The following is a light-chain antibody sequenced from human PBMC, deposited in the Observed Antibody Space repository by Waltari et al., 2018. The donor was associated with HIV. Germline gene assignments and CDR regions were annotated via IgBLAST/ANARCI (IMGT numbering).Light chain of an antibody. V-gene: IGLV1-44*01. CDR3: AAWDDSLKGYV. J-gene: IGLJ1*01. CDR1: SSNIGTNT. CDR2: SNN. Sequence: QSVLTQPPSASGTPGPRVTISCSGSSSNIGTNTVNWYQQLPGTAPKLLIYSNNQRPSGVPDRFSGSKSGTSASLAISGLQSEDEADYYCAAWDDSLKGYVFGPGTEVSVL.